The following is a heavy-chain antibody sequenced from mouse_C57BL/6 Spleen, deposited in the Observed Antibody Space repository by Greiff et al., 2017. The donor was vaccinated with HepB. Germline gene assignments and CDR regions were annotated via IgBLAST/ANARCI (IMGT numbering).Heavy chain of an antibody. D-gene: IGHD3-2*02. Sequence: EVQVVESGGDLVKPGGSLKLSCAASGFTFSSYGMSWVRQTPDKRLEWVATISSGGSYTYYPDSVKGRFTISRDNAKNTLYLQMSSLKSEDTAMYYCARRWGSSSGSQYYFDYWGQGTTLTVSS. CDR1: GFTFSSYG. J-gene: IGHJ2*01. V-gene: IGHV5-6*01. CDR2: ISSGGSYT. CDR3: ARRWGSSSGSQYYFDY.